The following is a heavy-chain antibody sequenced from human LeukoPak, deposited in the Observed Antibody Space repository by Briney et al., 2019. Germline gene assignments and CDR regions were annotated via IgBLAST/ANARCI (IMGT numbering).Heavy chain of an antibody. J-gene: IGHJ4*02. CDR3: ARATYSGSYDFDY. CDR2: IYYSGST. Sequence: PSETLSLTCTVSGGSISSYYWSWIRQPPGKGLEWIGYIYYSGSTNYNPSLKSRVTISVDRSKNQFSLKLSSVTAADTAVYYCARATYSGSYDFDYWGQGTLVTVSS. CDR1: GGSISSYY. D-gene: IGHD1-26*01. V-gene: IGHV4-59*12.